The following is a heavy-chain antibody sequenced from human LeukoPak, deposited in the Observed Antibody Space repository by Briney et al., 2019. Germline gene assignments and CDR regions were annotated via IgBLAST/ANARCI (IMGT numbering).Heavy chain of an antibody. CDR3: AKDLVPYYDFWSGYFRGVYGMDV. V-gene: IGHV3-7*01. Sequence: GGSLRLSCAASGFTFSSYWMSWVRQAPGKGLEWVANIKQDGSEKYYVDPVKGRFTISRDNAKNSLYLQMNSLRAEDTAVYYCAKDLVPYYDFWSGYFRGVYGMDVWGQGTTVTVSS. D-gene: IGHD3-3*01. J-gene: IGHJ6*02. CDR1: GFTFSSYW. CDR2: IKQDGSEK.